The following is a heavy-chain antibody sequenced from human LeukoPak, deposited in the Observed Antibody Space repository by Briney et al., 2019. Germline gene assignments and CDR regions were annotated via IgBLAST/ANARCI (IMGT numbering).Heavy chain of an antibody. J-gene: IGHJ6*02. Sequence: ASVKVSCKASGYTFTSYGISWVRQAPGQGLEWMGWFSAYNGNTNYAQKLQGRVTMTTDTSTSTAYMELRSLRSDDTAVYYCAREYYYDSSGYYPWGYYYGMDVWGQGTTVTVSS. V-gene: IGHV1-18*01. CDR1: GYTFTSYG. CDR2: FSAYNGNT. D-gene: IGHD3-22*01. CDR3: AREYYYDSSGYYPWGYYYGMDV.